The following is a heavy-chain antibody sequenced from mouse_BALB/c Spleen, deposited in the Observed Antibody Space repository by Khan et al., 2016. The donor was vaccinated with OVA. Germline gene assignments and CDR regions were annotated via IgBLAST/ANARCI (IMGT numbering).Heavy chain of an antibody. J-gene: IGHJ3*01. CDR1: GYTFTNYG. Sequence: QIQLVQSGPELKKSGETVKISCKASGYTFTNYGINWVKQAPGKGLKWMGWINTNTGEPTYAEELKGRFAFYLETSASTAYLQLNNLKNEDTATYFCARGNYYGSNSWFAYWGQGTLVTVSA. CDR2: INTNTGEP. CDR3: ARGNYYGSNSWFAY. D-gene: IGHD1-1*01. V-gene: IGHV9-3*02.